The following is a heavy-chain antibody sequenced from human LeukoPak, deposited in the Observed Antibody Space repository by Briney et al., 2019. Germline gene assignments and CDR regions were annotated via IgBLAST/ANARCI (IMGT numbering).Heavy chain of an antibody. V-gene: IGHV3-48*04. CDR1: GFTFSDYG. CDR2: VSGKSIAI. D-gene: IGHD2-15*01. CDR3: ARELSNLSGAFDI. J-gene: IGHJ3*02. Sequence: GGSLRLSCAASGFTFSDYGMNWVRQAPGKGLEWLSFVSGKSIAIYYADSVKGRFTISRDNAKESVYLHMSSLRAEDTAVYYCARELSNLSGAFDIWGQGTMVTVSS.